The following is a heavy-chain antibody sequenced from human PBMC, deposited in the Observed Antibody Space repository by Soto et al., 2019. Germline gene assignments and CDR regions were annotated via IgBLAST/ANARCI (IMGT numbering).Heavy chain of an antibody. V-gene: IGHV1-69*01. J-gene: IGHJ5*02. CDR2: IIPIFGTA. CDR1: GGTFSSYA. CDR3: ARARGRITMVRGVPFPFDP. Sequence: QVQLVQSGAEVKKPGSSVKVSCKASGGTFSSYAISWVRQAPGQGLEWMGGIIPIFGTANYAQKFQGRVTITADESTSTAYMELSSLRSEDTAVYYCARARGRITMVRGVPFPFDPWGQGTLVTVSS. D-gene: IGHD3-10*01.